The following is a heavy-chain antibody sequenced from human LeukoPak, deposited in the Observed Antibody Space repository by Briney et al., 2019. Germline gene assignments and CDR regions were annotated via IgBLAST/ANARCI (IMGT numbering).Heavy chain of an antibody. Sequence: GGSLRLSCAVSGFTFSTYWMHWVRQAPGKGLVWVSRINRDGSSTSYADSVKGRFTISRDNAKNTLYLQMNSLRAEDTAVYYCARDRETYYDILTGYYTRGDAFSIWGQGTMVTVSS. D-gene: IGHD3-9*01. CDR3: ARDRETYYDILTGYYTRGDAFSI. V-gene: IGHV3-74*01. CDR1: GFTFSTYW. J-gene: IGHJ3*02. CDR2: INRDGSST.